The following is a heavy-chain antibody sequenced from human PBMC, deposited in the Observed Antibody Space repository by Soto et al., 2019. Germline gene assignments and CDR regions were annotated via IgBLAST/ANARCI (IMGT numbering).Heavy chain of an antibody. Sequence: EVQLLESGGGLVQPGGSLRLPCAASGFTFSSYAMSWVRQAPGKGLEWVSAISGSGGSTYYADSVKGRFTISRDNSKNTLYLQMNSLRAEDTAVYYCAKDRALGIAAAGPFDYWGQGTLVTVSS. CDR2: ISGSGGST. CDR1: GFTFSSYA. V-gene: IGHV3-23*01. D-gene: IGHD6-13*01. J-gene: IGHJ4*02. CDR3: AKDRALGIAAAGPFDY.